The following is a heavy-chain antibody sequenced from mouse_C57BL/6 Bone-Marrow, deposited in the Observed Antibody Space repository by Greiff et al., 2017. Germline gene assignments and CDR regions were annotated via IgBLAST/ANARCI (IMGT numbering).Heavy chain of an antibody. CDR2: IHPNSGST. V-gene: IGHV1-64*01. Sequence: QVQLKQSGAELVKPGASVKLSCKASGYTFTSYWMHWVKQRPGQGLEWIGMIHPNSGSTNYNEKFKSKVTLTVDKSSSTAYMQLSSLTSEDSAVYCCASLGDYWGQGTTLTVSS. CDR3: ASLGDY. J-gene: IGHJ2*01. CDR1: GYTFTSYW.